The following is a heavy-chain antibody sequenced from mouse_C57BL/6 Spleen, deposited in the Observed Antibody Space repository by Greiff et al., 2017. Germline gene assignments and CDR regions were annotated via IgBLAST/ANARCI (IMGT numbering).Heavy chain of an antibody. CDR2: IYPRSGNT. D-gene: IGHD2-1*01. J-gene: IGHJ4*01. V-gene: IGHV1-81*01. CDR1: GYTFTSYG. CDR3: ARRNQYGNFGGYCYMDY. Sequence: QVLLKQSGAELARPGASVKLSCKASGYTFTSYGISWVKQRTGQGLEWIGEIYPRSGNTSYNEQFKGKATLTADKSSSPAYLELRSLTSEDASVYYCARRNQYGNFGGYCYMDYWGQGTSVTVSS.